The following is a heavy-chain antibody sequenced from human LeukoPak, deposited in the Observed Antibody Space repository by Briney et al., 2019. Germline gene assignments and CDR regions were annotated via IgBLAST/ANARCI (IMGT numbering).Heavy chain of an antibody. D-gene: IGHD1-14*01. J-gene: IGHJ6*03. Sequence: GGSLRLSCAVSGFTFSSYWMNWVRQAPGKGLEWVSSISSSSSYIYYADSVKGRFTISRDNAKNSLYLQMNSLRAEDTAVYYCARDSPGTANYYMDVWGKGTTVTVSS. CDR1: GFTFSSYW. CDR2: ISSSSSYI. CDR3: ARDSPGTANYYMDV. V-gene: IGHV3-21*01.